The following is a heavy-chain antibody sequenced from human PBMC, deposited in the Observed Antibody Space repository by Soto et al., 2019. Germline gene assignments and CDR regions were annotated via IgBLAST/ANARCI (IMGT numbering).Heavy chain of an antibody. V-gene: IGHV3-30-3*01. CDR2: ISYDGSNK. CDR1: GFTFSSYA. Sequence: QVQLVESGGGVVQPGRSLRLSCAASGFTFSSYAMHWVRQAPGKGLEWVAVISYDGSNKYYADSVKGRFTISRDNSKNTLYLQMNSLRAEDTAVYYCARTKSGIMITFGGVIVIGNWFDPWGQGTLVTVSS. D-gene: IGHD3-16*02. CDR3: ARTKSGIMITFGGVIVIGNWFDP. J-gene: IGHJ5*02.